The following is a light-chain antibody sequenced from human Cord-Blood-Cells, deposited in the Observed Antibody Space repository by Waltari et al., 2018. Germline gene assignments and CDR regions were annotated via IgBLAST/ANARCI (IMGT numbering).Light chain of an antibody. Sequence: QSAPTQPAFVSGSPGQSITISRTGTSSAVGGYYLVSWYQQHPGKAPKLMIYEGSKRPSGVSNRFSGSKSGNTASLTISGLQAEDEADYYCCSYAGSSTWVFGGGTKLTVL. V-gene: IGLV2-23*01. CDR2: EGS. CDR3: CSYAGSSTWV. J-gene: IGLJ3*02. CDR1: SSAVGGYYL.